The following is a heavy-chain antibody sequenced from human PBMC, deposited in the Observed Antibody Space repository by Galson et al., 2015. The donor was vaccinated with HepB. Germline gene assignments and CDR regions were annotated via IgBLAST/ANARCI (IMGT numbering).Heavy chain of an antibody. V-gene: IGHV3-48*04. Sequence: SLRLSCAASGFTFSSYSMNWVRQAPGKGLEWVSYICSSSSKIYYADSVKGRFTISRDNAKNTLYLQMNSLRAEDTAVYYCARQMWTDYYDSSCYLYGSWYYPARDVLGQVTTVTVYS. J-gene: IGHJ6*02. CDR3: ARQMWTDYYDSSCYLYGSWYYPARDV. D-gene: IGHD3-22*01. CDR2: ICSSSSKI. CDR1: GFTFSSYS.